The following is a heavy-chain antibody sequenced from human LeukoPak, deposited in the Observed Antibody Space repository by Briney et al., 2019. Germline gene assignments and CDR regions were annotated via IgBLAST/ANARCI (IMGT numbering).Heavy chain of an antibody. J-gene: IGHJ4*02. D-gene: IGHD3-3*01. Sequence: GASVKVSCKASGYTFTSYYMHWVRQAPGQGLEWMGIINPSGGSTSYAQKFRGRVTMTRDTSTSTVYMELSSLRSEDTAVYYCARGITIFGVVIYYFDYWGQGTLVTVSS. CDR1: GYTFTSYY. CDR2: INPSGGST. V-gene: IGHV1-46*01. CDR3: ARGITIFGVVIYYFDY.